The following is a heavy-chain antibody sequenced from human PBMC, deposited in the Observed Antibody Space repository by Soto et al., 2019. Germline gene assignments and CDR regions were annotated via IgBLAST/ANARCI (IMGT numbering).Heavy chain of an antibody. CDR3: ARGDNWNDGIDY. CDR1: GGSISSGGYF. Sequence: SWETLSLTCTVSGGSISSGGYFGSWSRQRPGKGLDWIGYMSYSGPNHYNPSLKGRATITVYTSKNQFSLKLTSVTATDTAVHSCARGDNWNDGIDYSRQRTLVAASS. J-gene: IGHJ4*02. V-gene: IGHV4-31*03. D-gene: IGHD1-1*01. CDR2: MSYSGPN.